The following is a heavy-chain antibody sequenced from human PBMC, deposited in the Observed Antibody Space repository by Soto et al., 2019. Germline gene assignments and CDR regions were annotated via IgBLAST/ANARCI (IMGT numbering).Heavy chain of an antibody. D-gene: IGHD2-15*01. J-gene: IGHJ4*02. V-gene: IGHV4-39*02. CDR1: GGSINSNNYY. CDR2: IYYDGST. Sequence: PSETLSLTCTVSGGSINSNNYYWAWIRQPPGKGLAWIASIYYDGSTYYNPSLKSRVSISVDTSKNHFSLKLSSATAADTAVYYCAKVLVAATRHTDFDSWGQGTLVTVSS. CDR3: AKVLVAATRHTDFDS.